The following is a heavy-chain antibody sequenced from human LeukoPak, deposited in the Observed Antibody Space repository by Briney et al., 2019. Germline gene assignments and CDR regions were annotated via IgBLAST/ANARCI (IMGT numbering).Heavy chain of an antibody. CDR2: IYYSGST. CDR1: GGSISSGGYY. Sequence: PSETLCLTCTVSGGSISSGGYYWSWIRQHPGKGLEWIGYIYYSGSTYYNPSLKSRVTISVDTFKNQFSLKLSSVTAADTAVYYCARYDYGDYSWNFDYWGQGTLVTVSS. D-gene: IGHD4-17*01. CDR3: ARYDYGDYSWNFDY. V-gene: IGHV4-31*03. J-gene: IGHJ4*02.